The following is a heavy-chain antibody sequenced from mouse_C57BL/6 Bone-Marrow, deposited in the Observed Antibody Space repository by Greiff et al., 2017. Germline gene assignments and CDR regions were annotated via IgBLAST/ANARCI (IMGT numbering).Heavy chain of an antibody. Sequence: QVQLKQPGAELVMPGASVKLSCKASGYTFTSYWMHWVKQRPGQGLEWIGEIAPSDSYTNSNQKFKGKSTLPVDKSYSTVYMQLSSLTSEDSAVYYCARDPLYYYEGRWFAYWGQGTLVTVSA. CDR1: GYTFTSYW. D-gene: IGHD2-4*01. CDR2: IAPSDSYT. V-gene: IGHV1-69*01. J-gene: IGHJ3*01. CDR3: ARDPLYYYEGRWFAY.